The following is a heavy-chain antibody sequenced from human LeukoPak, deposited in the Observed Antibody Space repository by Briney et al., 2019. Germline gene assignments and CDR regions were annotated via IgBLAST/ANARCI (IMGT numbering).Heavy chain of an antibody. CDR1: GYTFTSYY. D-gene: IGHD1-26*01. J-gene: IGHJ4*02. V-gene: IGHV1-8*02. CDR3: ARDRPSGGFDY. Sequence: ASVKVSCKASGYTFTSYYMHWVRQAPGQGLEWMGWMNPNSGNTGYAHKFQGRVAMTRNTSISTAYMELSSLRSEDTAVYYCARDRPSGGFDYWGQGTLVTVSS. CDR2: MNPNSGNT.